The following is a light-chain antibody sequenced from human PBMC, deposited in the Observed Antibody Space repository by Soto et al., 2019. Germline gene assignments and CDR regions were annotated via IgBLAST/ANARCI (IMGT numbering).Light chain of an antibody. Sequence: QSALTQPASVSGSPGQSITISCTGTSSDVGGYNLVSWYQQHPGKAPKLMISEVSKRPSGISDRFSGSKSGSTASLTISGLQAEDEADYYFCSYAGTRTHTGFGGGTQLTVL. CDR1: SSDVGGYNL. J-gene: IGLJ7*01. V-gene: IGLV2-23*02. CDR3: CSYAGTRTHTG. CDR2: EVS.